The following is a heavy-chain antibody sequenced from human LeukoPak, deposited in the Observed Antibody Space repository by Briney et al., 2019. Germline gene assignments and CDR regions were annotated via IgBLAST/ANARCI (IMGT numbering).Heavy chain of an antibody. CDR3: ARVGYCSSTSCYIPPDY. Sequence: GGSLRLSCAASGFTFSSYWMSWVRQPPGKGLEWVANIKQDGSEKYYVDSVKGRFTISRDNAKNSLYLQMNSLRAEDTAVYYCARVGYCSSTSCYIPPDYWGQGTLVTVSS. D-gene: IGHD2-2*01. CDR2: IKQDGSEK. V-gene: IGHV3-7*01. J-gene: IGHJ4*02. CDR1: GFTFSSYW.